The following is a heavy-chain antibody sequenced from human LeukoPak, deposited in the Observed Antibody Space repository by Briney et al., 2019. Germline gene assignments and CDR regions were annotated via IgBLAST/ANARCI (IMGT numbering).Heavy chain of an antibody. CDR1: GYTFTGYY. CDR2: INANSGDT. D-gene: IGHD3-22*01. J-gene: IGHJ4*02. Sequence: GSVKVSCKASGYTFTGYYMHWVRQAPGQGLEWMGWINANSGDTKYAQKFQGRVTMTRDTSISTAYMELSRLRSDDTAMYYCAREINGYSDYWGQGTLVTVSS. CDR3: AREINGYSDY. V-gene: IGHV1-2*02.